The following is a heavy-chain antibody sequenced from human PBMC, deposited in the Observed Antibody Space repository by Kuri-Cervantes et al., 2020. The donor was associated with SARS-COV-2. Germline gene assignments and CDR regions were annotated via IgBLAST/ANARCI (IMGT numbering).Heavy chain of an antibody. CDR3: ARYGVYYYYYYMDV. V-gene: IGHV4-39*07. Sequence: SETLSLTCTVSGGSISSSSYYWGWIRQPPGKGLEWIGEINQSGSTNYNPSLKSRVTISVDTSKNQFSLKLSSVTAADTAVYYCARYGVYYYYYYMDVWGKGTTVTVSS. D-gene: IGHD3-3*01. J-gene: IGHJ6*03. CDR2: INQSGST. CDR1: GGSISSSSYY.